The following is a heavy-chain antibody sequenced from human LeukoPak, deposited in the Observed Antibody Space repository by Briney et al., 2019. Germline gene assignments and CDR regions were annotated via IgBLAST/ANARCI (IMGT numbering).Heavy chain of an antibody. V-gene: IGHV1-3*01. CDR2: INAGNGNT. CDR1: EYIFTDYA. D-gene: IGHD5-24*01. Sequence: ASVKVSCKASEYIFTDYAINWVRQAPGQRLEWMGWINAGNGNTKYPQKFQGRVTITRDTSASTAYMELSSLTSEDTAVYYCARGRWSATTATYYLDFWGQGTLVTVSS. CDR3: ARGRWSATTATYYLDF. J-gene: IGHJ4*02.